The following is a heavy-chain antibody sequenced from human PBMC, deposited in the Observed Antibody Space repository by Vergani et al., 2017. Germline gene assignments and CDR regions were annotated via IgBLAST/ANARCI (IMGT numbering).Heavy chain of an antibody. Sequence: VQMVESGGGVVQPGGSLRLSCAASGFTFRSYWMSWVRQAPGKGLEWVANIKQDGSEKYYVDSVKGRFTISRDNAKNSLYLQMNSLRAEDTAVYYCAREAEYYYESSGYEDIPFDYWGQGTLVTVSS. D-gene: IGHD3-22*01. V-gene: IGHV3-7*01. J-gene: IGHJ4*02. CDR3: AREAEYYYESSGYEDIPFDY. CDR1: GFTFRSYW. CDR2: IKQDGSEK.